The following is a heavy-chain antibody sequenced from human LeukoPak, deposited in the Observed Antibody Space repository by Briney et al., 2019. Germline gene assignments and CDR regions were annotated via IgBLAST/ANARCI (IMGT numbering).Heavy chain of an antibody. CDR2: IYYSGST. D-gene: IGHD2-15*01. CDR1: GGSVSSGSYY. CDR3: ARGSCSGGSCYPTYGMDV. V-gene: IGHV4-61*01. J-gene: IGHJ6*02. Sequence: SETLSLTCTVSGGSVSSGSYYCSWIRQPPGKGLEWIGYIYYSGSTNYNPSLKSRVTISVDTSKNQLSLKLSSVTAADTAVYYCARGSCSGGSCYPTYGMDVWGQGTTVTVSS.